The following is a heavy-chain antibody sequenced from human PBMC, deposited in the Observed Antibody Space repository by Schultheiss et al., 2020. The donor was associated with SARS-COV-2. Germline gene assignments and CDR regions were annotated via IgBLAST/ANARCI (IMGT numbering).Heavy chain of an antibody. CDR1: GGSISSSSYY. Sequence: SETLSLTCTVSGGSISSSSYYWSWIRQHPGKGLEWIGYIYYSGSTYYNPSLKSRVTISVDTSKNQFSLKLSSVTAADTAVYYCARHISGWRYYYGMDVWGQGTTVTVSS. CDR3: ARHISGWRYYYGMDV. V-gene: IGHV4-39*01. CDR2: IYYSGST. D-gene: IGHD6-19*01. J-gene: IGHJ6*02.